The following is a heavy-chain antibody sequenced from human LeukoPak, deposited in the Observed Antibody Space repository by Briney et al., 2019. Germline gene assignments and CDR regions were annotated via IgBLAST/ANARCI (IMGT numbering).Heavy chain of an antibody. J-gene: IGHJ2*01. CDR1: GYTFTGYY. V-gene: IGHV1-2*06. CDR2: INPNSGGT. CDR3: AREMVRXVYXXFDL. D-gene: IGHD3-10*01. Sequence: ASVKVSCKASGYTFTGYYMHWVRQAPGQGLEWMGRINPNSGGTNYAQKFQGRVTMTRDTSISTAYMELSRLRSDDTAVYYCAREMVRXVYXXFDLWGRGTLVTVSS.